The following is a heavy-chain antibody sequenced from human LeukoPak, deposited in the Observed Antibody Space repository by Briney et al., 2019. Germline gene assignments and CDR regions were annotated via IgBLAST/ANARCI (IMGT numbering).Heavy chain of an antibody. CDR1: GFTFNSYG. CDR3: ATDHGFHYGAYFDY. V-gene: IGHV3-30*03. Sequence: GGSLRLSCAASGFTFNSYGMHWVRQAPGKGLEWVAVISYDGSNKYSADSVKGRFTISRDNSKNTLYLQMNSLRAEDTAVYYCATDHGFHYGAYFDYWGQGTLVTVSS. CDR2: ISYDGSNK. J-gene: IGHJ4*02. D-gene: IGHD4-17*01.